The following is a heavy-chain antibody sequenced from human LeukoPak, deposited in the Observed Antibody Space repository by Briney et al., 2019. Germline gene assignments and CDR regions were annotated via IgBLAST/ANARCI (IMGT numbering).Heavy chain of an antibody. Sequence: SETLSLTCAVYGGSFSGYYWSWIRQPPGKGLEWIGEINHSGSTNYNPSLKSRVTISVDTSKNQFSLKLSSVTAADTAVYYCARGGGYDWGYYYYYYMDVWGKGTTVTISS. V-gene: IGHV4-34*01. J-gene: IGHJ6*03. CDR1: GGSFSGYY. CDR3: ARGGGYDWGYYYYYYMDV. CDR2: INHSGST. D-gene: IGHD5-12*01.